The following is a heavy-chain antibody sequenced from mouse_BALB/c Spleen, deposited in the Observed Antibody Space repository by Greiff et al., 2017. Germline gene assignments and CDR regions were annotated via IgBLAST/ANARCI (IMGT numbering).Heavy chain of an antibody. D-gene: IGHD1-1*01. J-gene: IGHJ4*01. V-gene: IGHV4-1*02. Sequence: EVKLLESGGGLVQPGGSLKLSCAASGFDFSRYWMSWVRQAPGKGLEWIGEINPDSSTINYTPSLKDKFIISRDNAKNTLYLQMSKVRSEDTALYYCARLRGENLNYYGSSYPYYAMDYWGQGTSVTVSS. CDR2: INPDSSTI. CDR3: ARLRGENLNYYGSSYPYYAMDY. CDR1: GFDFSRYW.